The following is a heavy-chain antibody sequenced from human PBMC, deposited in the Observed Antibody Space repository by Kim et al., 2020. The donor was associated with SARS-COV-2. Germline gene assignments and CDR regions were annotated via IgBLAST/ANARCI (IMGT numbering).Heavy chain of an antibody. Sequence: GGSLRLSCAASGFTFSSYAMHWVRQAPGKGLEWVEVISYDGSNKYYADSVKGRFTISRDNSKNTLYLQMNSLRAEDTAVYYCAREGVRVTTLGDYWGQGTLVTVSS. CDR3: AREGVRVTTLGDY. J-gene: IGHJ4*02. CDR2: ISYDGSNK. V-gene: IGHV3-30*04. CDR1: GFTFSSYA. D-gene: IGHD3-22*01.